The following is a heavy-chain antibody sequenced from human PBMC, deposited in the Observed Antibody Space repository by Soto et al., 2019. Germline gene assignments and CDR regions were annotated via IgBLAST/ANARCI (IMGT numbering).Heavy chain of an antibody. V-gene: IGHV4-34*01. D-gene: IGHD6-13*01. CDR1: GGSFSGYY. Sequence: QVQLQQWGAGLLKLSETLSLTCAVYGGSFSGYYWSWIRQPPGQGLVWIGEINHSGSHHYNPSLKRRVIISVDTSKTQVSPERSSVTDADTAVYYCARGRGIAAAGRVSRWFDPWGKGTLVTVSS. J-gene: IGHJ5*02. CDR3: ARGRGIAAAGRVSRWFDP. CDR2: INHSGSH.